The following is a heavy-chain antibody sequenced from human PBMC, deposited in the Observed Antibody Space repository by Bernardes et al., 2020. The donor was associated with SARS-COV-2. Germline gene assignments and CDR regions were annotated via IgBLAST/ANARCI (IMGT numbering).Heavy chain of an antibody. D-gene: IGHD6-6*01. CDR3: AKQDSSSSVETFDY. CDR2: IFFDGSNE. Sequence: GWSLIRSCEASGFSLRDYGMHWVRQAPGKGLEWVAGIFFDGSNEYYADSVKGRFTISRDNFRNTLFLQMNVVRGEDTATYYCAKQDSSSSVETFDYWGRGTLVTVSS. CDR1: GFSLRDYG. V-gene: IGHV3-33*06. J-gene: IGHJ4*02.